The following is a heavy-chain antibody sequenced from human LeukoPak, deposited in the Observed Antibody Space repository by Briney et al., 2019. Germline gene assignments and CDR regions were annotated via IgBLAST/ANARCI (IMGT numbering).Heavy chain of an antibody. D-gene: IGHD3-10*01. J-gene: IGHJ6*04. CDR2: ISYDGNKK. Sequence: PGGSLRLSCAASGFTFSSYAMHWVRHAPGKGLEWVALISYDGNKKEYADSVKGRFIVSRDNTLFLQMNSLRTEDTAVYYCAKDRDRYGLGIYYSPLDDWGKGTTVTVSS. CDR1: GFTFSSYA. V-gene: IGHV3-30*01. CDR3: AKDRDRYGLGIYYSPLDD.